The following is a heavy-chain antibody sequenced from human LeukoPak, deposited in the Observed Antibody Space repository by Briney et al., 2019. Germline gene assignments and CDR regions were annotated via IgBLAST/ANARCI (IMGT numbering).Heavy chain of an antibody. Sequence: SETLSLTCTVSGGSISSYYWSWIRQPPGKGLEWIGYIYYSGSTNYSPSLKSRVTISVDTSKNQFSLKLSSVTAADTAVYYCAREESYYGVVYWGQGTLVTVSS. CDR3: AREESYYGVVY. D-gene: IGHD1-26*01. CDR1: GGSISSYY. J-gene: IGHJ4*02. V-gene: IGHV4-59*01. CDR2: IYYSGST.